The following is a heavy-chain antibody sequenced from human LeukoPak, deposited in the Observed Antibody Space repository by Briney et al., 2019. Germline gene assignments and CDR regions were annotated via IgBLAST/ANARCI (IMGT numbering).Heavy chain of an antibody. Sequence: SEALSLTCSVSGASINSHYWSWIRQSPGKGLEWIGYVFNGGSTNYNPSLKSRVTMSLDTSRDQFSLRLSSVTAADTAIYYCASRPAGSTWYGVFDYWSQGTLVTVSS. J-gene: IGHJ4*02. V-gene: IGHV4-59*11. CDR3: ASRPAGSTWYGVFDY. CDR2: VFNGGST. CDR1: GASINSHY. D-gene: IGHD6-13*01.